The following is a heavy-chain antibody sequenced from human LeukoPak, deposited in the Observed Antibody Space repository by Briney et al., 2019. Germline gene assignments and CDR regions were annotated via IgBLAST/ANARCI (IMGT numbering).Heavy chain of an antibody. Sequence: GGSLRLSCAASGFTFDDYAMHWVRQAPGKGLEWVSGISWNSGSIGYADSVKGRFTISRDNAKNSLYLQMNSLRAEDTALYYCAKNRWSHGEAFDYWGQGTLVTVSS. CDR3: AKNRWSHGEAFDY. CDR1: GFTFDDYA. J-gene: IGHJ4*02. D-gene: IGHD2-15*01. CDR2: ISWNSGSI. V-gene: IGHV3-9*01.